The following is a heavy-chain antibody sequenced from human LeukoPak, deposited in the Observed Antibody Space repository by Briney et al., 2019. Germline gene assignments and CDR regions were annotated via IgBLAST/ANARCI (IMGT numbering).Heavy chain of an antibody. Sequence: SVKVSCKASGGTFSSYAISWVRQAPGQGLEWMGGIIPIFGTANYAQKFQGRVTITADKSTSTAYMELSSLRSDDTAVYYCARDYRLAGYSSSWYTLGYWGQGTLVTVSS. D-gene: IGHD6-13*01. J-gene: IGHJ4*02. CDR1: GGTFSSYA. CDR3: ARDYRLAGYSSSWYTLGY. V-gene: IGHV1-69*06. CDR2: IIPIFGTA.